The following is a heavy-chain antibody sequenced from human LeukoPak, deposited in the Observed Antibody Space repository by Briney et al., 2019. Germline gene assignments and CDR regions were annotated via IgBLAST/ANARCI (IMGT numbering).Heavy chain of an antibody. CDR3: ARDSGWWRFDF. Sequence: GGSLRLSCAASGLNFSSRWMNWVRQAPGQGLEWVASIKEDASEKHYVDSVKGRYTISRDNGKNSLYLQMNGLRAEGTAVYYCARDSGWWRFDFWGQGTLVTVSS. J-gene: IGHJ4*02. D-gene: IGHD6-13*01. CDR2: IKEDASEK. V-gene: IGHV3-7*03. CDR1: GLNFSSRW.